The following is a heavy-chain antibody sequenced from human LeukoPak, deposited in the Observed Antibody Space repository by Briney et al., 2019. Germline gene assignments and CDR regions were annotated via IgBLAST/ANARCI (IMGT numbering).Heavy chain of an antibody. CDR2: IYTSGST. D-gene: IGHD3-10*01. J-gene: IGHJ4*02. Sequence: SETLSLTCTVSGGSISSGGYFWNWIRQPAGKGLEWIGRIYTSGSTNYNSSLKSRVTISVDTSKNQFSLKLSSVTAADTAMYYCARSELLWFGKVNSGFDFWGQGTLVTVSS. CDR1: GGSISSGGYF. CDR3: ARSELLWFGKVNSGFDF. V-gene: IGHV4-61*02.